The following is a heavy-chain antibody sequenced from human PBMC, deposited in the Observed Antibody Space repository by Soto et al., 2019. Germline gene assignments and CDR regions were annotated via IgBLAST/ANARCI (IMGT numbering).Heavy chain of an antibody. CDR2: ISYDGSNK. D-gene: IGHD3-22*01. J-gene: IGHJ4*02. CDR3: AKDPDYYDSSGYFGD. V-gene: IGHV3-30*18. CDR1: GFTFSSYG. Sequence: QVQLVESGGGVVQPGRSLRLSCAASGFTFSSYGMHWVRQAPGKGLVWVAVISYDGSNKYYADSVKGRFTISRDNSKNTLYLQMNSLRAEDRAVYYCAKDPDYYDSSGYFGDWGQGTLVTVSS.